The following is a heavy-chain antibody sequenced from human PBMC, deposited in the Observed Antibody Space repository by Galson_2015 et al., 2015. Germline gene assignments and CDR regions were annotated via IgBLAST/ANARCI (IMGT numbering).Heavy chain of an antibody. CDR2: ISGSGGLT. D-gene: IGHD6-13*01. V-gene: IGHV3-23*01. CDR1: GFTFSNYG. J-gene: IGHJ4*01. Sequence: SLRLSCAASGFTFSNYGMSWVRLAPGKGLEWVSEISGSGGLTYYADSVKGRFTISRDNSKNTLYLQMTSLRAEDTAVKYCAKKRGQKIAAAEDWGHATLVTVSS. CDR3: AKKRGQKIAAAED.